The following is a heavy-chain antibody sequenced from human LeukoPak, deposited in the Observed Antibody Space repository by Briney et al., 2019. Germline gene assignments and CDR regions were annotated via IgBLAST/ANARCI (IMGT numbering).Heavy chain of an antibody. V-gene: IGHV1-18*01. CDR1: GYTFTSYG. CDR2: ISAYNGNT. J-gene: IGHJ3*02. Sequence: GASVKVSCKASGYTFTSYGISWVRQAPGQGLEWMGWISAYNGNTNYAQKLQGRVTMTTDTSTSTAYMELRSLRSDDTAVYYCARAVMYYYDSSGYYDPDPFDIWGQGTIVTVSS. D-gene: IGHD3-22*01. CDR3: ARAVMYYYDSSGYYDPDPFDI.